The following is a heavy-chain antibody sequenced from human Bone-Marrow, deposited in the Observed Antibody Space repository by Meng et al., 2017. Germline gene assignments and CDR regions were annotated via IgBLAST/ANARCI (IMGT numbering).Heavy chain of an antibody. CDR1: GDCISSGGSC. CDR3: ARYSSSSLAFDF. D-gene: IGHD6-6*01. V-gene: IGHV4-30-2*01. Sequence: QLQLQESGSGPLKPSQTLSLTCAVSGDCISSGGSCWGWIRQPPGKGVEWIGYIYHSGSTYFNPSLKSRVTVSVDRSKNQFSPNLSSVTAADTAVYYCARYSSSSLAFDFWGQGTLVTVSS. J-gene: IGHJ4*02. CDR2: IYHSGST.